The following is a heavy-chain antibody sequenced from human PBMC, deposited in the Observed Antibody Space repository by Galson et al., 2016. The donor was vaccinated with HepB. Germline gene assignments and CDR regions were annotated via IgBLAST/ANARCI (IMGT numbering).Heavy chain of an antibody. Sequence: QSGAEVKKPGESLKISCKGSGYSFTSYWIGWVRLMPGKGLEWMGIIYAADSDARYSPTFRGQVTVSVDKSISTAYLQWSSLKASDTAMYYCARRYSSSPRYAFDIWGQGTMVTVSS. CDR3: ARRYSSSPRYAFDI. V-gene: IGHV5-51*01. CDR1: GYSFTSYW. D-gene: IGHD6-6*01. J-gene: IGHJ3*02. CDR2: IYAADSDA.